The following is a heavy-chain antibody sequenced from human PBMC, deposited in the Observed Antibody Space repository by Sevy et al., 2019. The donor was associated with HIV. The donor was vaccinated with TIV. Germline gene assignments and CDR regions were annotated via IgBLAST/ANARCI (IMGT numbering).Heavy chain of an antibody. J-gene: IGHJ6*02. V-gene: IGHV3-7*01. CDR2: IYQDGTGK. Sequence: GGSLRLSFEASGFNFRSYWMSWVRQAPGKGLEWVASIYQDGTGKHYGDSLKGRFTISSDNAKNYLYLQVNSLAGEDTAVYYCEREGYYGDDSYHYYYGIDVWGQGTTVTVSS. CDR3: EREGYYGDDSYHYYYGIDV. CDR1: GFNFRSYW. D-gene: IGHD4-17*01.